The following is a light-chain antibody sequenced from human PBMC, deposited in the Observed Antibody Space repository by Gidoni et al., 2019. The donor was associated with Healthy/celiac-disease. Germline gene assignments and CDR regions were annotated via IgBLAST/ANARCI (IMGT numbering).Light chain of an antibody. CDR3: QQSYRTPLT. J-gene: IGKJ4*01. V-gene: IGKV1-39*01. CDR1: QSISSY. CDR2: AAS. Sequence: GDRVTITCRASQSISSYLNWYQQKPGKAPKLLLYAASSLQSGVPSRFSGSGSGTDFTLTISSLQPEDFATYYCQQSYRTPLTFGGGTKVEIK.